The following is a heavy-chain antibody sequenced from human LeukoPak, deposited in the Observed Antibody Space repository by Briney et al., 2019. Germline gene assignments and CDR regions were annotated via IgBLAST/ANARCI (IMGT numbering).Heavy chain of an antibody. Sequence: GGSLRLSCAASGFTFSNYAMSLSWVRQAPGKGLEWVSGISGSGGSTYYADSVMGRFTISRDNSKNTLYLQMNSLRAEDTAVYYCAKLNGQERSTQKVVPAAPADYWGQGTLVTVSS. V-gene: IGHV3-23*01. CDR2: ISGSGGST. CDR1: GFTFSNYA. CDR3: AKLNGQERSTQKVVPAAPADY. J-gene: IGHJ4*02. D-gene: IGHD2-2*01.